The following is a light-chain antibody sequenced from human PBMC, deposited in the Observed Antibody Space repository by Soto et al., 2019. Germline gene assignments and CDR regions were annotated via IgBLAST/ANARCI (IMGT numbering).Light chain of an antibody. J-gene: IGLJ2*01. CDR1: SSDVGGYNY. CDR3: SSYASSSTPHVV. CDR2: DVS. V-gene: IGLV2-14*01. Sequence: QSALTQPASVSGSPGQSITISCTGTSSDVGGYNYVSWYQQDRGKAPKLMIYDVSNRPSGVSNRFSGSKSGNTASLTISGLQAEDEADYYCSSYASSSTPHVVFGGGTKLTVL.